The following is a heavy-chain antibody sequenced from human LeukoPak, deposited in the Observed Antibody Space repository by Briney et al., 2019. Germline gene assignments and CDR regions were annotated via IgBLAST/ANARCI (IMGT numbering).Heavy chain of an antibody. CDR3: AKQLDYYGSGSFDY. Sequence: GGSLRLSCAASGFTFNNYAMSWVRQAPGKGLEWVSGISGSGSSTYYADSVKGRFTISRDNSKNTLYLQLNSLRAEDTAVYYCAKQLDYYGSGSFDYWGQGTLVTVSS. D-gene: IGHD3-10*01. V-gene: IGHV3-23*01. CDR1: GFTFNNYA. CDR2: ISGSGSST. J-gene: IGHJ4*02.